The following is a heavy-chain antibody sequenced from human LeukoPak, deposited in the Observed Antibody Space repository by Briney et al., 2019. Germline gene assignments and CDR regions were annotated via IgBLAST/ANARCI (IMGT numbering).Heavy chain of an antibody. CDR1: GYTFTGYY. Sequence: ASVKVSCKASGYTFTGYYMHWVRQAPGQGLEWMGRINPNSGGTNYAQKFQGRVTMTRDTSISTAYMELSRLRSDDTAVYYCAREEGGIYGMDVWGQGTTVTVSS. J-gene: IGHJ6*02. CDR2: INPNSGGT. V-gene: IGHV1-2*06. CDR3: AREEGGIYGMDV. D-gene: IGHD3-16*01.